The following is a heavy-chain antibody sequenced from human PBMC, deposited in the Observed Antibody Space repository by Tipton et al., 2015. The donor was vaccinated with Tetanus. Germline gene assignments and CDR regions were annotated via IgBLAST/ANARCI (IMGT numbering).Heavy chain of an antibody. CDR1: GFIFSNYG. V-gene: IGHV3-33*01. J-gene: IGHJ4*02. CDR2: SWYDGTDT. D-gene: IGHD2-15*01. Sequence: SLRLSCAASGFIFSNYGIHWVRQAPGKGLEWVAASWYDGTDTYYADSVKGRCTISRDNSKSTLYLQMNSLRAEDTAVYYCAREAGCIGGSCFAGCFDNWGLGTQFTGSS. CDR3: AREAGCIGGSCFAGCFDN.